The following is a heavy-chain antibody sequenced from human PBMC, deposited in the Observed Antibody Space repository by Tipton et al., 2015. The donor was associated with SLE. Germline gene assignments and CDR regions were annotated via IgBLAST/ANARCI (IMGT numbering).Heavy chain of an antibody. V-gene: IGHV4-34*01. CDR2: INHSGST. Sequence: TLSLTCAVYGGSFSGYYWTWIRQPPGKGLEWIGEINHSGSTNYNPSLKSRVTISLDTSKNQFSLRLSSVTAADTAVYYCARGRHYFDYWGQGTLVTVSS. CDR3: ARGRHYFDY. J-gene: IGHJ4*02. CDR1: GGSFSGYY.